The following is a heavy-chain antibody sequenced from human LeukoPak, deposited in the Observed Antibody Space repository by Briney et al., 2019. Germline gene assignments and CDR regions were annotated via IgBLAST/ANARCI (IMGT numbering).Heavy chain of an antibody. CDR3: AREIVDYYDSSRHNWFDP. J-gene: IGHJ5*02. Sequence: SVNVSCQASGGTFSSYAISWVRPAPGQGLEWMGGIIPIFGTANYAQKFQGRVTITADESTSTAYMELSSLRSEDTAVYYCAREIVDYYDSSRHNWFDPWGQGTLVTVSS. CDR2: IIPIFGTA. D-gene: IGHD3-22*01. CDR1: GGTFSSYA. V-gene: IGHV1-69*13.